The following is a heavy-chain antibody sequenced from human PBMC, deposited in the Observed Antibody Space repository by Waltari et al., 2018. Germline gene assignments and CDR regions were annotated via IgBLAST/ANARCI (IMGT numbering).Heavy chain of an antibody. V-gene: IGHV4-38-2*01. D-gene: IGHD2-21*01. CDR1: GYSISSGYY. J-gene: IGHJ4*02. CDR2: IYHSGST. Sequence: QVQLQESGPGLVKPSETLSLTCAVSGYSISSGYYWGWIRQPPGKGLEWIGSIYHSGSTYYNPSRKSRVTISVDTSKNQFSLKLSSVTAADTAVYYCARLFVGGRDCCDYWGQGTLVTVSS. CDR3: ARLFVGGRDCCDY.